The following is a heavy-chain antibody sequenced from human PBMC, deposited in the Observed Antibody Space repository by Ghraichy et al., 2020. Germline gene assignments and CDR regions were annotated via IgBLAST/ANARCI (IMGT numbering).Heavy chain of an antibody. CDR2: ISWDGGNT. J-gene: IGHJ3*02. CDR3: TKDRGYGDYVDAFDI. V-gene: IGHV3-43*01. Sequence: GGSLRLSCAASGFIFDDYTMHWVRHAPGKGLEWVSLISWDGGNTYYADSVKGRFTISRDNSKNSLSLQMNSLRTEDTALYYCTKDRGYGDYVDAFDIWGQGTMVTVSS. D-gene: IGHD4-17*01. CDR1: GFIFDDYT.